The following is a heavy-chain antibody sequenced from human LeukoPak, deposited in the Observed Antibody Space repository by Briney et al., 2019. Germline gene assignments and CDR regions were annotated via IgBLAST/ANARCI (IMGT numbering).Heavy chain of an antibody. CDR2: IYHSGST. CDR3: AGLDIVVVPAAQFRGDAFDI. D-gene: IGHD2-2*01. J-gene: IGHJ3*02. CDR1: GGSFSGYY. V-gene: IGHV4-38-2*01. Sequence: KPSETLSLTCAVYGGSFSGYYWGWIRQPPGKGLEWIGSIYHSGSTYYNPSLKSRVTISVDTSKNQFSLKLSSVTAADTAVYYCAGLDIVVVPAAQFRGDAFDIWGQGTMVTVSS.